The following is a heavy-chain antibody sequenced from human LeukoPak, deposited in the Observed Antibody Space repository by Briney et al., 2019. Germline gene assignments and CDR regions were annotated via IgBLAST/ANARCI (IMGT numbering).Heavy chain of an antibody. J-gene: IGHJ4*02. Sequence: GGSLRLSCAASGFAFNSYAMSWGRQAPGKGLDWVSSISDGGGITYYADSVKGRFTISRDNSRNTVYLQMNSLRAEDTAVYYCAREPDIVVVPAASLDYWGQGTLVTVSS. CDR2: ISDGGGIT. V-gene: IGHV3-23*01. CDR1: GFAFNSYA. D-gene: IGHD2-2*01. CDR3: AREPDIVVVPAASLDY.